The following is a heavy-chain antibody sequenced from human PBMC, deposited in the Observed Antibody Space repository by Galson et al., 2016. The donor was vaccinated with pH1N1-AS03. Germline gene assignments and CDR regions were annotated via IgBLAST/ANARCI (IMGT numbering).Heavy chain of an antibody. Sequence: SLRLSCAASGFTFSDYYITWIRQAPGKGLEWLSYISRSNLYTNYADSVKGRFTISRDNANNSLWLQMNSLTVADAAVYYCARGGPRVADNPWYFDLRGRGTLVTVSS. CDR2: ISRSNLYT. CDR3: ARGGPRVADNPWYFDL. J-gene: IGHJ2*01. V-gene: IGHV3-11*06. D-gene: IGHD2-21*01. CDR1: GFTFSDYY.